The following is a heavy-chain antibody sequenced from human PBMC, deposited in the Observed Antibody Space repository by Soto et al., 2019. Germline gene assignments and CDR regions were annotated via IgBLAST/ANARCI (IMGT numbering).Heavy chain of an antibody. Sequence: QVQLQESGPGLVKPSETLSLTCTVSGGSISSYYWSWIRQPPGNGLEWIGYIYYSGSTNYNPSLKGRVNISVDTSKIQFSLKLSSVTAADTAVYYCARDPSVYYDFWSGYYHYYGMDVWGQGTTVTVSS. CDR2: IYYSGST. CDR1: GGSISSYY. CDR3: ARDPSVYYDFWSGYYHYYGMDV. J-gene: IGHJ6*02. D-gene: IGHD3-3*01. V-gene: IGHV4-59*01.